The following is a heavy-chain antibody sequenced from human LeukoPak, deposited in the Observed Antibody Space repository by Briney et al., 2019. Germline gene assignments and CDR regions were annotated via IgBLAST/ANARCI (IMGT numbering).Heavy chain of an antibody. J-gene: IGHJ4*02. CDR2: IYYSGST. Sequence: SETLSLTCTVSGGSISSYYWSWIRQPPGKGLEWIGYIYYSGSTNYNPSLKSRVTISVDTSKNQFSLKLSSVTAADTAVYYCARDGGPRGFDYWGQGTLVTVSS. V-gene: IGHV4-59*01. CDR3: ARDGGPRGFDY. CDR1: GGSISSYY. D-gene: IGHD3-16*01.